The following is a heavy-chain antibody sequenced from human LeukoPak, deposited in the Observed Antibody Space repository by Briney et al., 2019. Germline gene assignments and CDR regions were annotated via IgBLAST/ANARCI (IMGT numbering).Heavy chain of an antibody. J-gene: IGHJ3*01. CDR1: GGSISSYY. CDR2: TFHTGST. V-gene: IGHV4-59*01. D-gene: IGHD4-23*01. Sequence: PSETLSLTCSVSGGSISSYYWSWIRQPPGKGLEWIGYTFHTGSTNYNPSLKSRVTMSVDTSKNQVSLRLSSVTAADTAVYYCAKIRSGGGSFDVWGQGAMVTVSS. CDR3: AKIRSGGGSFDV.